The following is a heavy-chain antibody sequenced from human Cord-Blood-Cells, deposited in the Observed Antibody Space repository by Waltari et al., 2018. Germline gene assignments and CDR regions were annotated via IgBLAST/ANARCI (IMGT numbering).Heavy chain of an antibody. CDR3: ARFGLLSIAARPYYFDY. V-gene: IGHV4-34*01. D-gene: IGHD6-6*01. Sequence: QVQLQQWGAGLLKPSETLSLTCAVYGGSFSGYYWSWIRQHPGKGLEWIGEINHSGSTNYNPSLKSRVTISVDTSKNQFSLKLSSVTAADTAVYYCARFGLLSIAARPYYFDYWGQGTLVTVSS. CDR1: GGSFSGYY. CDR2: INHSGST. J-gene: IGHJ4*02.